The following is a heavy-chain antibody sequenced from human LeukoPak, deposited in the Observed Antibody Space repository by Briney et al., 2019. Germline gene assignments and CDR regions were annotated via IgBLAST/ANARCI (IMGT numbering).Heavy chain of an antibody. CDR3: IGTFLGY. J-gene: IGHJ4*02. CDR1: GFTFSSAW. D-gene: IGHD2/OR15-2a*01. CDR2: IASKTYGGTT. V-gene: IGHV3-15*04. Sequence: AGGSLRLSCAASGFTFSSAWMSWVRQAPGKGPEWVGRIASKTYGGTTDYAAPVKGRFTISRDDSKNTLYLQMNSLKSEDTAVYYCIGTFLGYWGQGTLVTVSS.